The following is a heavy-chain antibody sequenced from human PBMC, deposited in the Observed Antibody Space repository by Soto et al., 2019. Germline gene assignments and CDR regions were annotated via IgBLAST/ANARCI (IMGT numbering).Heavy chain of an antibody. Sequence: EVQLLESGGGLVQPGGSLRLSCAASGFTFSTFAMTWVRQAPGKGLEWVSAISGSGDNTYYADSVKGRFTMSRDNSKSTLYLQMNSLRGHDTAVYHCAKGRGVLFYFDQWGQGTLVTVSS. V-gene: IGHV3-23*01. J-gene: IGHJ4*02. D-gene: IGHD2-21*01. CDR2: ISGSGDNT. CDR1: GFTFSTFA. CDR3: AKGRGVLFYFDQ.